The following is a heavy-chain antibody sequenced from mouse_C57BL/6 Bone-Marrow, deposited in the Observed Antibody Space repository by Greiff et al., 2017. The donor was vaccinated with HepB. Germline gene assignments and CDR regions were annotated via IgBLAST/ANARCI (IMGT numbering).Heavy chain of an antibody. Sequence: QVQLKESGAELVRPGASVKLSCKASGYTFTDYYINWVKQRPGQGLEWIARIYPGSGNTYYNEKFKGKATLTAEKSSSTAYMQLSSLTSEDSAVYFCARGRDYWGQGTTLTVSS. V-gene: IGHV1-76*01. J-gene: IGHJ2*01. CDR2: IYPGSGNT. CDR3: ARGRDY. D-gene: IGHD1-1*01. CDR1: GYTFTDYY.